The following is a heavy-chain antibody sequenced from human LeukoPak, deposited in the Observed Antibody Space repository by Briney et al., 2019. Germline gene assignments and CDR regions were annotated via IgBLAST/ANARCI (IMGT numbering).Heavy chain of an antibody. Sequence: SVKVSCKASGGTFSSYAISWVRQSPGQGLEWMGRIIPILGIANYAQKFQGRVTITADKSTSTAYMELSSLRSEDTAVYYCASGGYSYGKRFDYWGQGTLVTVSS. CDR2: IIPILGIA. V-gene: IGHV1-69*04. D-gene: IGHD5-18*01. CDR1: GGTFSSYA. CDR3: ASGGYSYGKRFDY. J-gene: IGHJ4*02.